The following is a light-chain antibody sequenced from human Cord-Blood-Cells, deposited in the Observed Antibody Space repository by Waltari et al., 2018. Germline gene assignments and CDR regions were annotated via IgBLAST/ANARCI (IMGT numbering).Light chain of an antibody. CDR3: QQYYSTPPT. CDR2: WAS. V-gene: IGKV4-1*01. J-gene: IGKJ1*01. CDR1: QSVLYSSNNKNY. Sequence: DSVMTQSPDSLAVSLGERAPIHCKSSQSVLYSSNNKNYLAWYQQKPGQPPKLLIYWASTRESGVPDRFSGSGSGTDFTLTISSLQAEDVAVYYCQQYYSTPPTFGQGTKVEIK.